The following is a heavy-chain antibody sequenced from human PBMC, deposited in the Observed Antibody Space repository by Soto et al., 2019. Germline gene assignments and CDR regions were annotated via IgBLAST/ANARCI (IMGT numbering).Heavy chain of an antibody. J-gene: IGHJ6*02. CDR3: AAGFLEWLLEDYYYGMDV. D-gene: IGHD3-3*01. CDR2: IYHSGST. CDR1: GVSISSGGYS. V-gene: IGHV4-30-2*01. Sequence: QLQLQESGSGLVKPSQTLSLTCAVSGVSISSGGYSWSWIRQPPGKGLEWIGYIYHSGSTDYNPSLKSRVTISVDRSKHQFSLKRSSVTAADTAMYYWAAGFLEWLLEDYYYGMDVWGQGTTVTVSS.